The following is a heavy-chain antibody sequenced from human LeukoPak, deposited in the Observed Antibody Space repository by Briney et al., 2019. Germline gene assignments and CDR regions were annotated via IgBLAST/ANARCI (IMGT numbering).Heavy chain of an antibody. D-gene: IGHD5-18*01. V-gene: IGHV3-30*02. Sequence: GGSLTLSCATSGFSFSNYGMHWVRQAPGKGLEWVAVIWYDGSDKYYADSVKGRFTISRDNSKNTLYLQMNSLRAEDTAVYYCAKVGTAMVPDYWGQGTLVTVSS. CDR2: IWYDGSDK. J-gene: IGHJ4*02. CDR1: GFSFSNYG. CDR3: AKVGTAMVPDY.